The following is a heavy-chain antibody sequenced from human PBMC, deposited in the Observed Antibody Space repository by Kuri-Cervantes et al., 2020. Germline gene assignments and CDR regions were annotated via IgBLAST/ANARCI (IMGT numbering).Heavy chain of an antibody. CDR3: ARGYCSGDSCRTIAPGAV. CDR1: GFTLGGYS. V-gene: IGHV3-21*01. D-gene: IGHD2-15*01. CDR2: IDSSSTYK. J-gene: IGHJ6*02. Sequence: GESLKISCAASGFTLGGYSITWVRQAPGKGLEWVSSIDSSSTYKYYADSVKGRFTISRDNAENSLYLQMNSLRAEDTAVYYCARGYCSGDSCRTIAPGAVWGQGITVTVSS.